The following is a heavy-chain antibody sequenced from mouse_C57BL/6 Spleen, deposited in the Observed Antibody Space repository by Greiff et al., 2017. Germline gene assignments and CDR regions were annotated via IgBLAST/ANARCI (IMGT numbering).Heavy chain of an antibody. Sequence: EVQLQQSGPELVKPGASVKISCKASGYSFTGYYMNWVKQSPEKSLEWIGELNPSTGGTTYNQKFKAKATLTVDKSSSTAYMQLKSLTSEDSAVYYCASHDYDVAYWGQGTLVTVSA. D-gene: IGHD2-4*01. CDR2: LNPSTGGT. J-gene: IGHJ3*01. V-gene: IGHV1-42*01. CDR1: GYSFTGYY. CDR3: ASHDYDVAY.